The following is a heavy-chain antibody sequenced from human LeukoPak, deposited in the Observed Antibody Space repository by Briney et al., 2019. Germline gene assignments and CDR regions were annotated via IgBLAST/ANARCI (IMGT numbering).Heavy chain of an antibody. CDR2: ISGSGGST. Sequence: GGSLRLSCAASGFTFSSYAMSWVRQAPGKGLEWVSAISGSGGSTYYADSVKGRFTISRDNSKNTLYLQMNSLRAEDTAVYYCAHIIGQQQDTGVDYWGQGTLVTVSS. CDR3: AHIIGQQQDTGVDY. V-gene: IGHV3-23*01. D-gene: IGHD6-13*01. CDR1: GFTFSSYA. J-gene: IGHJ4*02.